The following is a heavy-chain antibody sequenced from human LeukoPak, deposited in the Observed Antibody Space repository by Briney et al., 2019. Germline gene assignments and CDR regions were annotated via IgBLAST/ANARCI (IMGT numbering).Heavy chain of an antibody. CDR1: GCTFRNYM. D-gene: IGHD2-21*01. V-gene: IGHV3-7*03. J-gene: IGHJ4*02. CDR3: FFFKQKTAYEILDY. Sequence: EGALRLSCASSGCTFRNYMMTFIRQAPGKGLEWVANKNRDGRAKFYVDYVKGRFTVSRDKAKNSLYMQMNSLRAEDTAVYYFFFFKQKTAYEILDYWGQGTLVTVSS. CDR2: KNRDGRAK.